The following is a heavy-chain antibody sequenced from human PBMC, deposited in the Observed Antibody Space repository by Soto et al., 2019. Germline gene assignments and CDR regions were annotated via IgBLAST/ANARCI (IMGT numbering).Heavy chain of an antibody. Sequence: PGGSLRLSCAASGFTFSSYGMHWVRQAPGKGLEWVAVIWYDGSNKYYADSVKGRFTISRDNSKNTLYLQMNSLRAEDTAVYYCARMIVARVAGIDYWGQGTLVTVSS. D-gene: IGHD5-12*01. V-gene: IGHV3-33*01. CDR1: GFTFSSYG. CDR3: ARMIVARVAGIDY. CDR2: IWYDGSNK. J-gene: IGHJ4*02.